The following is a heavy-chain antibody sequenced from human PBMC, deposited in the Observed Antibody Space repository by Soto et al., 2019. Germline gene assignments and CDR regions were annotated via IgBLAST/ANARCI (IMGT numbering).Heavy chain of an antibody. V-gene: IGHV4-31*03. CDR1: GGSISSGGYY. D-gene: IGHD2-15*01. CDR2: IYYSGST. J-gene: IGHJ6*02. Sequence: SETLSLTCTVSGGSISSGGYYWSWIRQHPGKGLEWIGYIYYSGSTYYNPSLKSRVTISVDTSKNQFSLKLSSVTAADTAVYYCARGRGYCSGGSCPYYYYGTDVWGQGTTVTVSS. CDR3: ARGRGYCSGGSCPYYYYGTDV.